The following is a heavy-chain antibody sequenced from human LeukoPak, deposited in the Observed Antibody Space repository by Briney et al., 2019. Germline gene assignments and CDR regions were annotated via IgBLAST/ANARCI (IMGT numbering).Heavy chain of an antibody. D-gene: IGHD1-1*01. CDR3: ARESHETREDY. J-gene: IGHJ4*02. V-gene: IGHV1-18*01. CDR2: ISANNGDT. CDR1: GYTFTSYG. Sequence: ASVKVSCKASGYTFTSYGISWVRQAPGQGLEWMGWISANNGDTDYPPKLQDRVTMTTDAYTSTAYMELRSLRSDDTAMYYCARESHETREDYWGQGTLVTVSS.